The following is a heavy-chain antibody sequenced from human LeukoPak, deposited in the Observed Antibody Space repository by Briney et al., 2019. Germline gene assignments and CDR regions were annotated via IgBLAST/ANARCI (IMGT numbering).Heavy chain of an antibody. V-gene: IGHV3-30-3*01. CDR3: ASRSGGFDY. D-gene: IGHD2-15*01. CDR1: GFTFSLYA. CDR2: ISYDGSIT. J-gene: IGHJ4*02. Sequence: GGSLRLSCAASGFTFSLYAMXWXRXAPGXGLEWVAVISYDGSITYYADSVKGRFTISRDNSKNTLYLQMDSLRPEDTAVFYCASRSGGFDYWGQGTLVTISS.